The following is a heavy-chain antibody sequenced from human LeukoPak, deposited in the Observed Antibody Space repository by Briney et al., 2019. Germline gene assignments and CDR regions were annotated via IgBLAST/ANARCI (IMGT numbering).Heavy chain of an antibody. J-gene: IGHJ4*02. D-gene: IGHD3-10*01. CDR3: ARRGITMVRGVIH. CDR2: IYYSGST. Sequence: SETLSLTCTASGGSISSSSYYWGWIRQPPGKGLEWIGSIYYSGSTYYNPSLKSRVTISVDTSKNQFSLKLSSVTAADTAVYYCARRGITMVRGVIHWGQGTLVTVSS. CDR1: GGSISSSSYY. V-gene: IGHV4-39*01.